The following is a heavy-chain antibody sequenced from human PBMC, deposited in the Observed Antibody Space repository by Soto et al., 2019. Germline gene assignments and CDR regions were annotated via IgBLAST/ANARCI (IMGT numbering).Heavy chain of an antibody. Sequence: QVQLVQSGAEVKKPGASVKVSCKASGYTFTGYYMHWVRQAPGQGLEWMGWINPNSGGTNYAQKFQGWVTMTRDTSISTADMELSRLRSDDTAVYYCARAGISSSWYLKAFDIWGQGTMVTVSS. CDR2: INPNSGGT. CDR3: ARAGISSSWYLKAFDI. CDR1: GYTFTGYY. J-gene: IGHJ3*02. D-gene: IGHD6-13*01. V-gene: IGHV1-2*04.